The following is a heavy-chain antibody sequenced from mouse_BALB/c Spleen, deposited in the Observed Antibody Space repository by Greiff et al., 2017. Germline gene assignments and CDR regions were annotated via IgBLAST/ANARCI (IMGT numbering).Heavy chain of an antibody. Sequence: EVQLQQSGAELVRSGASVKLSCTASGLNIKDYYMHWVKQRPEQGLEWIGWIDPENGDTEYAPKFQGKATMTADTSSNTAYLQLSSLTSEDTAVYYCNAGNDGQNFDYWGQGTTLTVSS. V-gene: IGHV14-4*02. CDR2: IDPENGDT. CDR3: NAGNDGQNFDY. CDR1: GLNIKDYY. J-gene: IGHJ2*01. D-gene: IGHD2-3*01.